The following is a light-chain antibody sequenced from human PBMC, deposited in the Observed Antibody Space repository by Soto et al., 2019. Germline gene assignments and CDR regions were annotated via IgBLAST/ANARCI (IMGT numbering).Light chain of an antibody. CDR3: QQGNIFPWT. J-gene: IGKJ1*01. CDR2: RAS. Sequence: EIVMTQSPATLSVSPGEEATLSCRASQSVSSNLAWYQQKPGQAPRLLIYRASIRATGIPARFSGSGSGIDFTLTISSLQPEDFASYYCQQGNIFPWTFGQGTKVDIK. V-gene: IGKV3-15*01. CDR1: QSVSSN.